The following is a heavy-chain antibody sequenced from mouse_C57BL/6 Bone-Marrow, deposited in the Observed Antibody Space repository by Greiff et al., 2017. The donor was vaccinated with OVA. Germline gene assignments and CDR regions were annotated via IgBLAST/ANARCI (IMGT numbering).Heavy chain of an antibody. J-gene: IGHJ1*03. D-gene: IGHD1-1*01. V-gene: IGHV1-61*01. CDR3: ARMGYGSSYEGYFDV. Sequence: VQLKQPGAELVRPGSSVKLSCKASGYTFTSYWMDWVKQRPGQGLEWIGNIYPSDSETHYNQKFKDKATLTVDKSSSTAYMQLSSLTSEDSAVYYCARMGYGSSYEGYFDVWGTGTTVTVSS. CDR1: GYTFTSYW. CDR2: IYPSDSET.